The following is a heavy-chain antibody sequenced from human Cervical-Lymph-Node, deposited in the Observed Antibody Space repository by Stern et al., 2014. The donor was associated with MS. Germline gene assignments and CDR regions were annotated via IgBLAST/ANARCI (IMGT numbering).Heavy chain of an antibody. Sequence: QVQLVESGSEVKKPGASVKVSCKASEYTHNNYLIHWVRQAPGQRPDWMGVINPSGATNYAQKVQDRVTMTTDASPTPFYMELGRRRSEDTAVYYCAVRYCSGGRCYSVPDVWGQGTTVIVSS. CDR1: EYTHNNYL. V-gene: IGHV1-46*02. CDR3: AVRYCSGGRCYSVPDV. CDR2: INPSGAT. J-gene: IGHJ6*02. D-gene: IGHD2-15*01.